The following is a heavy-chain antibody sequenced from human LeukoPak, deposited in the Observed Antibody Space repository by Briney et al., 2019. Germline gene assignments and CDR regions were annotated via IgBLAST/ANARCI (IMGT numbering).Heavy chain of an antibody. Sequence: FTXXSYSMNWVRQAPGKGLEWVSYISSSSSTIYYADSVKGRFTISRDNVKNSLYLQMNSLRAEDTAVYYXXXXXXXXVXXRXFDYWGXGXLVTVSS. CDR1: FTXXSYS. CDR2: ISSSSSTI. J-gene: IGHJ4*02. CDR3: XXXXXXXVXXRXFDY. V-gene: IGHV3-48*01.